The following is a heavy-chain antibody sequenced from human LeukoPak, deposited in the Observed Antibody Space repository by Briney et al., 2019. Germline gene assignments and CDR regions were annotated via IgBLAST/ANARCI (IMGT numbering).Heavy chain of an antibody. CDR1: GGSFSGYY. D-gene: IGHD2-2*02. V-gene: IGHV4-34*01. CDR2: INHSGST. J-gene: IGHJ4*02. Sequence: SETLSLTCAVYGGSFSGYYWSWIRQPPGKGLEWIGEINHSGSTYYNPSLKSRVTISVDTSKNQFSLKLSSVTAADTAVYYCARGYCSSTSCYTQVDYWGQGTLVTVSS. CDR3: ARGYCSSTSCYTQVDY.